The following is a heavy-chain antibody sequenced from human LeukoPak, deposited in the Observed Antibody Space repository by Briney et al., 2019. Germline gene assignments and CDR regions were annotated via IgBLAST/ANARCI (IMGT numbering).Heavy chain of an antibody. CDR2: INPNSGAT. CDR1: GYTFTSYA. Sequence: ASVKVSCKASGYTFTSYAMHWVRQAPGQGLEWMGWINPNSGATNYAQKFQGRVTMTRDTSISTAYMELGRLTSDDTAVYYCASPLLQLDDLPYYMDVWGTGTTISVSS. D-gene: IGHD6-6*01. V-gene: IGHV1-2*02. J-gene: IGHJ6*03. CDR3: ASPLLQLDDLPYYMDV.